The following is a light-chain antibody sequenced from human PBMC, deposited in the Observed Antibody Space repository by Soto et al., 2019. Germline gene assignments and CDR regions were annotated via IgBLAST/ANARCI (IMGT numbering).Light chain of an antibody. V-gene: IGLV2-8*01. CDR2: DVT. J-gene: IGLJ1*01. CDR3: SSFTDGNNLV. Sequence: QSMLTQSPSASGSPGQSVTISCTGTSSDIGGYNSVSWYQQHPGKAPKVMIYDVTKRPSGVPDRFSGSKSGNTASLTVSALQAEDEADYYRSSFTDGNNLVFGTGTRSPS. CDR1: SSDIGGYNS.